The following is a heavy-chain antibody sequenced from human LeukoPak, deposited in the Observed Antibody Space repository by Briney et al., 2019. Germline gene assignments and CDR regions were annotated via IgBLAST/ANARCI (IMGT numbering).Heavy chain of an antibody. Sequence: GESLKISCKGPGYSFTSYWIGWVRQMPGKGLEWMGVIYPGDSDTRYSPSFQGQVTISADKSISTAYLQWSSLKASDTAMYYCARREVAATAPFDYWGQGTLVTVSS. D-gene: IGHD2-15*01. CDR2: IYPGDSDT. CDR1: GYSFTSYW. J-gene: IGHJ4*02. CDR3: ARREVAATAPFDY. V-gene: IGHV5-51*01.